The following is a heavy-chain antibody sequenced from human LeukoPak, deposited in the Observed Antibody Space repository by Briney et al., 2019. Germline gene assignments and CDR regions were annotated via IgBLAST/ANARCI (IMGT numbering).Heavy chain of an antibody. V-gene: IGHV3-21*01. CDR3: ASGIWSGYYMSGTDY. CDR1: GLTFSSYS. D-gene: IGHD3-3*01. CDR2: ISSNSRYI. Sequence: PGGSLRLSCAVYGLTFSSYSINSVRQAPGRGLGWVSSISSNSRYINYADSVKGRFTISRDNAKNSLYLQMNSLRAEDTAVYYCASGIWSGYYMSGTDYWGQGTLVTVSS. J-gene: IGHJ4*02.